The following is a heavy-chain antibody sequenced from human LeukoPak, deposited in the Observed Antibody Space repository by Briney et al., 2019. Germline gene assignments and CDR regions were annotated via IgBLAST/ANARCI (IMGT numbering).Heavy chain of an antibody. CDR1: GGSISSYY. CDR3: ARGPPYLLCDY. D-gene: IGHD2-15*01. CDR2: IYYSGST. J-gene: IGHJ4*02. V-gene: IGHV4-59*01. Sequence: SETLSLTCTVSGGSISSYYWSWIRQPPGKGLEWIGYIYYSGSTNYNPSLKSRVTISVDTSKNQFSLKLSSVTAADTAVYYCARGPPYLLCDYWGQGTLVTVSS.